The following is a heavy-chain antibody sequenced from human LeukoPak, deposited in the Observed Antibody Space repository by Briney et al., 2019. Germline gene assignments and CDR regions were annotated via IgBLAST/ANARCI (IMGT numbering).Heavy chain of an antibody. CDR3: ARGYYYDSSGYPLRYYYYYMDV. J-gene: IGHJ6*03. CDR1: GFTFSSYE. D-gene: IGHD3-22*01. Sequence: GGSLRLSCAASGFTFSSYEMNWVRQAPGKGLEWVSYISSSGSTIYYADSVKGRFTISRDNAKNSLYLQMNSLRAEDTAVYYCARGYYYDSSGYPLRYYYYYMDVWGKGTTVTVSS. V-gene: IGHV3-48*03. CDR2: ISSSGSTI.